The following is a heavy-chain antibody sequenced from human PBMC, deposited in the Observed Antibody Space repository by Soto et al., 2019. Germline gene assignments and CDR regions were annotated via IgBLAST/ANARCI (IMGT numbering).Heavy chain of an antibody. CDR1: GFTFSSYG. V-gene: IGHV3-33*01. Sequence: GGSLRLSCAASGFTFSSYGMHWVRQAPGKGLEWVAVIWYDGSNKYYADSVKGRFTISRDNSKNTLYLQMNSLRAEDTAVYYCARVLMMGSYSRGGFDYWGQGTLVTVSS. CDR2: IWYDGSNK. D-gene: IGHD5-18*01. CDR3: ARVLMMGSYSRGGFDY. J-gene: IGHJ4*02.